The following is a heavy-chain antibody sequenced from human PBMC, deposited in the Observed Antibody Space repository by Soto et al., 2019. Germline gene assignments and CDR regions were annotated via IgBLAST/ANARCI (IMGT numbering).Heavy chain of an antibody. Sequence: SETLSLTYTVSGGSISSYYWSWIRQPPGKGLEWIGYIYYSGSTNYNPSLKSRVTISVDTSKNQFSLKLSSVTAADTAVYYCASTALKRRTYYYGSGSYAPFFDYWGQGTLVTVSS. V-gene: IGHV4-59*08. D-gene: IGHD3-10*01. J-gene: IGHJ4*02. CDR1: GGSISSYY. CDR3: ASTALKRRTYYYGSGSYAPFFDY. CDR2: IYYSGST.